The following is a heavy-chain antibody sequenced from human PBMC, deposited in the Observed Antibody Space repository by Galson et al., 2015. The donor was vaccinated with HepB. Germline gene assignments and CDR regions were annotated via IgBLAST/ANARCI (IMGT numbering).Heavy chain of an antibody. CDR1: GGTFSSYA. CDR2: IIPIFGTA. CDR3: ARDPGYGDDDAFDI. Sequence: QSGAEVKKPGSSVKVSCKASGGTFSSYAISWVRQAPGQGLEWMGGIIPIFGTANYAQKFQGRVTITADKSTSTAYMELSSLRSEDTAVYYCARDPGYGDDDAFDIWGQGTMVTVSS. D-gene: IGHD4-17*01. J-gene: IGHJ3*02. V-gene: IGHV1-69*06.